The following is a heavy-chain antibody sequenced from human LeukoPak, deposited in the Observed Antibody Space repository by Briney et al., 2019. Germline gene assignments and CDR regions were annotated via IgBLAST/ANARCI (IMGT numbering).Heavy chain of an antibody. CDR3: ARGRRIVVVLGATRTHRDYCMDV. CDR2: TYHSGST. CDR1: GGSFSGYY. Sequence: PSETLSLTCAVYGGSFSGYYWSWIRQSPGKGLEWIGETYHSGSTNYNSSLKSRVTISLDTSKNQFSLKLSSVTAADTAVYYCARGRRIVVVLGATRTHRDYCMDVWGKGTTVTVSS. V-gene: IGHV4-34*01. J-gene: IGHJ6*03. D-gene: IGHD2-15*01.